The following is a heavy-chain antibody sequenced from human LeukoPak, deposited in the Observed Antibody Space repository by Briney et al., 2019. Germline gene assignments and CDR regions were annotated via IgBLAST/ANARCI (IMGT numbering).Heavy chain of an antibody. CDR2: INHSGST. V-gene: IGHV4-34*01. J-gene: IGHJ3*02. D-gene: IGHD4-17*01. Sequence: ASETLSLTCAVYGGSFSGYYWSWIRQPPGKGLEWIGEINHSGSTNYNPSLKSRVTISVDTSKNQFSLKLSSVTAADTAVYYCARGLSTAENYGDYHYDAFDIWGQGTMVTVSS. CDR1: GGSFSGYY. CDR3: ARGLSTAENYGDYHYDAFDI.